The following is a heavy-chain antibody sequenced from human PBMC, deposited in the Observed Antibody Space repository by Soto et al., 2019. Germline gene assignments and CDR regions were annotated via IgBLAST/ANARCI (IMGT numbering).Heavy chain of an antibody. V-gene: IGHV5-51*01. CDR1: GYTFINCL. Sequence: PGEALXISCKASGYTFINCLIGWVRQMPGKGLEWMGIIYPSNSDTRNSPSFQGQVTISVDKSISTAYLQWNSLKASDTAMYYCARLTLAHDSSGYHIFDYWGLGTLVTVSS. CDR3: ARLTLAHDSSGYHIFDY. D-gene: IGHD3-22*01. CDR2: IYPSNSDT. J-gene: IGHJ4*02.